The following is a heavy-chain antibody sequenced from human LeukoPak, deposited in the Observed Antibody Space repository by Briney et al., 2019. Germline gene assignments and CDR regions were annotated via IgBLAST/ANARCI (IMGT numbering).Heavy chain of an antibody. V-gene: IGHV4-34*01. CDR1: GGSFSGYY. Sequence: PSETLSLTCAVYGGSFSGYYWSWIRQPPGKGLEWIGEINHSGSTNYNPSLKSRVTISVDTSKIQFSLKLSSVTAADTAVYYCARSFSYSSSWPFGYWGQGTLVAVSS. D-gene: IGHD6-13*01. CDR2: INHSGST. J-gene: IGHJ4*02. CDR3: ARSFSYSSSWPFGY.